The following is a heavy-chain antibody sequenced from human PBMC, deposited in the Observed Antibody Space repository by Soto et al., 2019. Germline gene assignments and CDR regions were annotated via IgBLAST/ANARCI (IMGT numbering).Heavy chain of an antibody. CDR1: GGSISGHS. Sequence: KPSETLSLTCTVSGGSISGHSWIWIRQPAGRGLEWIGHIYPSGTTSYNPSLRSRVTISVDLSKNQFSLRLSSVTTADTALYYCARTTAVPNTLRSRYFFDYWGQGTLVTVSS. CDR2: IYPSGTT. V-gene: IGHV4-4*07. J-gene: IGHJ4*02. D-gene: IGHD4-17*01. CDR3: ARTTAVPNTLRSRYFFDY.